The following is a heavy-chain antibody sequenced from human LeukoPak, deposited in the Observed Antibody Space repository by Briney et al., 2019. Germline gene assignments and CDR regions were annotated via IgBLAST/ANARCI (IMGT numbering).Heavy chain of an antibody. V-gene: IGHV3-53*01. CDR2: IYSGGST. CDR1: GFTVSSNY. CDR3: ARWGAGSRGYYYYGMDV. D-gene: IGHD6-13*01. Sequence: AGGSLRLSCAASGFTVSSNYMSWVRQAPGEGLEWVSVIYSGGSTYYADSVKGRFTISRDNSKNTLYLQMNSLRAEDAAVYYCARWGAGSRGYYYYGMDVWGQGTTVTVSS. J-gene: IGHJ6*02.